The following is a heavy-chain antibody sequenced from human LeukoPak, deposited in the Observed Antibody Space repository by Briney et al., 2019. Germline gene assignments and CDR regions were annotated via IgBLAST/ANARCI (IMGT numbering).Heavy chain of an antibody. CDR2: IYTSGST. V-gene: IGHV4-4*07. CDR3: ARDRDYGSGSSYYYYYYMDV. Sequence: SQTLSLTCTVSGGSISSYYWSWIRQPAGKGLEWIGRIYTSGSTNYNPSLKSRVTMSVDTSKNQFSLKLSSVTAADTAVYYCARDRDYGSGSSYYYYYYMDVWGKGTTVTISS. D-gene: IGHD3-10*01. CDR1: GGSISSYY. J-gene: IGHJ6*03.